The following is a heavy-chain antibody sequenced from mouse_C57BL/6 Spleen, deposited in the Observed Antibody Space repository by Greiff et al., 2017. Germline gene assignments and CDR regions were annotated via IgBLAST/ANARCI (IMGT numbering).Heavy chain of an antibody. D-gene: IGHD2-5*01. V-gene: IGHV1-55*01. Sequence: QVQLQQPGAELVKPGASVKMSCKASGYTFTSYWITWVKQRPGQGLEWIGDIYPGSGSTNYNEKFKSKATLTVDKSSSTAYMQLSSLTSEDSAVYYCARVSNYVNYAMDYWGQGTSVTVSS. CDR1: GYTFTSYW. CDR3: ARVSNYVNYAMDY. J-gene: IGHJ4*01. CDR2: IYPGSGST.